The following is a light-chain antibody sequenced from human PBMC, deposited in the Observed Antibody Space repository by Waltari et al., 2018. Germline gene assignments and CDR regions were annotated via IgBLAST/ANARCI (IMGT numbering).Light chain of an antibody. CDR1: NSDVGSYNY. Sequence: QSALTQPASVSGSPGQSITISCTGTNSDVGSYNYVSWYQQHPGKVPKVMIYDVRNRPAGCSNRFSGSKSGNTASLTISGLQAEDEADYYCSSYTTSGTVVFGGGTKVTVL. CDR3: SSYTTSGTVV. V-gene: IGLV2-14*03. CDR2: DVR. J-gene: IGLJ2*01.